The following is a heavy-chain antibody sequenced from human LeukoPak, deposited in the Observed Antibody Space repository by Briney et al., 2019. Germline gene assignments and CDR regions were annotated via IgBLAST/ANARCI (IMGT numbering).Heavy chain of an antibody. CDR1: GFTFSSYG. Sequence: GGSLRLSCAASGFTFSSYGMHWFRQAPGKGLEWVAFIRYDGSNKYYVDSVKGRFTISRDNSKNTLYVQMNSLRAEDTAVYYYATDRSFACGWPRSFDYWGQGTLVTVSS. D-gene: IGHD2-21*01. CDR3: ATDRSFACGWPRSFDY. CDR2: IRYDGSNK. J-gene: IGHJ4*02. V-gene: IGHV3-30*02.